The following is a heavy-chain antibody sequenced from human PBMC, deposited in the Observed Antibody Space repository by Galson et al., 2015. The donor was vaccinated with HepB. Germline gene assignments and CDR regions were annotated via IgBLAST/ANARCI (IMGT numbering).Heavy chain of an antibody. D-gene: IGHD2-21*02. V-gene: IGHV3-66*02. Sequence: SLRLSCAASEFTVSSNYMSWVRQTPGKGLEWVSSISSGTTTYYADSVKGRFTISRDNFKNTLVLQIDSLTSEDTAVYYCAIMTAGTYADYWGQGTLVTVSS. CDR2: ISSGTTT. CDR3: AIMTAGTYADY. J-gene: IGHJ4*02. CDR1: EFTVSSNY.